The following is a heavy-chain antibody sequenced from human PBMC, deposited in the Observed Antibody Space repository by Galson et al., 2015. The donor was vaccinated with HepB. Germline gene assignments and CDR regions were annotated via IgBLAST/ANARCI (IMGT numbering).Heavy chain of an antibody. Sequence: SLRLSCAASGFTFSSYSMNWVRQAPGKGLEWVSSISSSSRYIYYAESVKGRFTISRDNAKNSLYLQMNSLRAEDTAVYYCESYKYSSSWYGGGEYFDLWGRGTLVTVSS. CDR2: ISSSSRYI. D-gene: IGHD6-13*01. J-gene: IGHJ2*01. V-gene: IGHV3-21*01. CDR1: GFTFSSYS. CDR3: ESYKYSSSWYGGGEYFDL.